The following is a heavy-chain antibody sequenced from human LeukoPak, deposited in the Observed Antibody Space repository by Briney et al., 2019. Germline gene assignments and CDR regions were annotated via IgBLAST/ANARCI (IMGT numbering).Heavy chain of an antibody. CDR2: INHSGST. D-gene: IGHD3-10*01. J-gene: IGHJ6*02. Sequence: PSETLSLTCTVSGGSISSYYWSWIRQPPGKGLEWIGEINHSGSTNYNPSLKSRVTISVDTSKNQFSLKLSSVTAADTAVYYCARGYYGSGSYHYYYYGMDVWGQGTTVTVSS. V-gene: IGHV4-34*01. CDR3: ARGYYGSGSYHYYYYGMDV. CDR1: GGSISSYY.